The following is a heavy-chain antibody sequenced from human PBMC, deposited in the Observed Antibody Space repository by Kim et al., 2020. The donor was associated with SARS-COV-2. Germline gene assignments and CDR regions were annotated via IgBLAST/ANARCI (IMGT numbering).Heavy chain of an antibody. CDR2: INPNSGGT. CDR3: ARDRKYQLLSNNWFDP. V-gene: IGHV1-2*02. CDR1: GYTFTGYY. Sequence: ASVKVSCKASGYTFTGYYMHWVRQAPGQGLEWMGWINPNSGGTNYGQKFQGRVTMTRDTSISTANMELSRLRSDDTAVYYCARDRKYQLLSNNWFDPWGQGTLVTLSS. D-gene: IGHD2-2*01. J-gene: IGHJ5*02.